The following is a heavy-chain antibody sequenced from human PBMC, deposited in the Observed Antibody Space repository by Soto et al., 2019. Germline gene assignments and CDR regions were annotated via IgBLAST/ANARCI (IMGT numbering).Heavy chain of an antibody. J-gene: IGHJ4*02. Sequence: SETLSLTCTVSGGSISSGDYYWSWIRQPPGKGLEWIGYIYYSGSTYYNPSLKSRVTISVDTSKNQFSLKLSSVTAADTAVYYCAREIIYYDSSGYYYRFFDYWGQGTLVTVSS. CDR2: IYYSGST. CDR3: AREIIYYDSSGYYYRFFDY. CDR1: GGSISSGDYY. D-gene: IGHD3-22*01. V-gene: IGHV4-30-4*01.